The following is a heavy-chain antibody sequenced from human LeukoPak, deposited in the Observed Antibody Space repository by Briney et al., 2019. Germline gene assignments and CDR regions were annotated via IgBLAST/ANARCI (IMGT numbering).Heavy chain of an antibody. CDR3: ASQSYARFDP. V-gene: IGHV3-7*01. Sequence: GGSLRLSCVASGFTFSSDWMSWVRQAPGKGLEWVGNIQPDGSEQYPVDSAKGRFTISRDNARNSLFLQMNSLRVEDTAVYYCASQSYARFDPWGQGTLVTVSS. CDR1: GFTFSSDW. J-gene: IGHJ5*02. CDR2: IQPDGSEQ. D-gene: IGHD3-16*01.